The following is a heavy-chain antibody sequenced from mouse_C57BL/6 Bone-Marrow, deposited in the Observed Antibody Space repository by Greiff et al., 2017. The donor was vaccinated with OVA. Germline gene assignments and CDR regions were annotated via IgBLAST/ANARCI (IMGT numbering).Heavy chain of an antibody. CDR2: ISSGGDYI. V-gene: IGHV5-9-1*02. Sequence: EVKLVESGAGLVKPGGSLKLSCAASGFTFSSYAMSWVRQTPEKRLEWVAYISSGGDYIYYADTVKGRFTISRDNARNTLYLQMSSLKSEDTAMYYCTREGLLWAMDYWGQGTSVTVSS. CDR3: TREGLLWAMDY. J-gene: IGHJ4*01. D-gene: IGHD2-10*01. CDR1: GFTFSSYA.